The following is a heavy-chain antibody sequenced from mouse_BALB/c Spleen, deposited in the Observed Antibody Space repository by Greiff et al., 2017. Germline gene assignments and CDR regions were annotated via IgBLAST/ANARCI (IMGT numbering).Heavy chain of an antibody. J-gene: IGHJ1*01. V-gene: IGHV1S135*01. Sequence: VQLQQSGPELVKPGASVKVSCKASGYAFTSYNMYWVKQSHGKSLEWIGYIDPYNGGTSYNQKFKGKATLTVDKSSSTAYMHLNSLTSEDSAVYYCARKITTAPFWYFDVWGAGTTVTVSS. CDR2: IDPYNGGT. CDR3: ARKITTAPFWYFDV. D-gene: IGHD1-2*01. CDR1: GYAFTSYN.